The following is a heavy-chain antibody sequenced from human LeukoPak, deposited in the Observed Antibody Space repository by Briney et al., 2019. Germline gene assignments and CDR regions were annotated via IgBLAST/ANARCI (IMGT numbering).Heavy chain of an antibody. CDR2: IYGGDST. CDR3: ASESPLYYDGNSGF. V-gene: IGHV3-53*01. J-gene: IGHJ4*02. D-gene: IGHD4-23*01. CDR1: GFTVSSDY. Sequence: GGSLRLSCAVSGFTVSSDYMSWVRQAPGKGLEWVSGIYGGDSTYYADSVKGRFTISRDNSKNTLYLQMNSLRAEDTAVYYCASESPLYYDGNSGFWGQGALVTVSS.